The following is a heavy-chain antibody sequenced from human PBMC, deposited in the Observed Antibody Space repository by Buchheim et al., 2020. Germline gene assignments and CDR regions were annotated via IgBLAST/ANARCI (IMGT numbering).Heavy chain of an antibody. V-gene: IGHV3-33*08. CDR3: ARTRSRQVPREECRSYGMDV. CDR1: GFTFSSYG. Sequence: VQLVESGGGLVQPGRSLRLSCAASGFTFSSYGMHWVRQAPGKGLEWVAVICNGGGNNFYADSVKGRFTISRDNSKNTLYLQMNSLRAEDTAVYYCARTRSRQVPREECRSYGMDVWGQGTT. CDR2: ICNGGGNN. D-gene: IGHD2-2*01. J-gene: IGHJ6*02.